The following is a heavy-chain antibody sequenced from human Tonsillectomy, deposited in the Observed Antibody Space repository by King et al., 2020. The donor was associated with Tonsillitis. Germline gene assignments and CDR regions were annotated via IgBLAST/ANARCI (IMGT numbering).Heavy chain of an antibody. CDR1: GYSISSGYY. D-gene: IGHD4-23*01. J-gene: IGHJ2*01. Sequence: QLQESGPGLVKPSETLSLICTVSGYSISSGYYWGWIRQPPGEGLEWIGSFYHGGTTYYNPPPKSRVTISLDTSKNQFSLKLSSVTAANTAVYYCARHFGGDVGYFDLWGRGTLVTVSS. CDR2: FYHGGTT. CDR3: ARHFGGDVGYFDL. V-gene: IGHV4-38-2*02.